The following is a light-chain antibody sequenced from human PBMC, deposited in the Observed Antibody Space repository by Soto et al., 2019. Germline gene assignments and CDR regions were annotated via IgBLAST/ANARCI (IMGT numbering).Light chain of an antibody. V-gene: IGKV3-11*01. J-gene: IGKJ5*01. CDR3: QQRSNWPPIT. Sequence: EIVMTQSPATLSVSPGERATLSCRASQSVSILLAWYQQKPGQAPRLLIYDASNRATGIPARFSGSGSGTDFTLTISSLEPEDFAVYYCQQRSNWPPITFGQGTRLEIK. CDR2: DAS. CDR1: QSVSIL.